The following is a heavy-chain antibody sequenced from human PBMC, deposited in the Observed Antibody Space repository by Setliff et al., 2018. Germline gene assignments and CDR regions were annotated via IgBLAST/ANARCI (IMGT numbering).Heavy chain of an antibody. CDR2: VYYSGLD. V-gene: IGHV4-59*11. Sequence: SETLSLTCTVSGDSISGRFWNWIRQTPDKGLEWIGRVYYSGLDDLNPSLQSRLTISVDTSKDQFSLKVISMTAADTAVYYCARGRNIAARLLDSWGQGTLVTVSS. D-gene: IGHD6-6*01. J-gene: IGHJ4*02. CDR1: GDSISGRF. CDR3: ARGRNIAARLLDS.